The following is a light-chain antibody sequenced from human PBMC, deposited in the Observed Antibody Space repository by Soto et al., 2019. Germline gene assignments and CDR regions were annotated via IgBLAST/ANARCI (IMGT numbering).Light chain of an antibody. J-gene: IGLJ1*01. CDR1: SSNIGAGYD. Sequence: QSVLTRAASGSGAPGEGGRISCTRSSSNIGAGYDVHWYQQLPGTAPKLLIYGNSNRPSGVPDRFSGSKSGTSASLAITGLQAEDEADYYCQSYDSSLSGYVFGTGTKVTVL. V-gene: IGLV1-40*01. CDR2: GNS. CDR3: QSYDSSLSGYV.